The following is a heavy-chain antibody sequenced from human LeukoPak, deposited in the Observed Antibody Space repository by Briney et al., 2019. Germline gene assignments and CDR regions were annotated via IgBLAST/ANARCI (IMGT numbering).Heavy chain of an antibody. V-gene: IGHV4-4*02. CDR2: IHDTGST. CDR1: GGSISNSNW. J-gene: IGHJ4*02. CDR3: ATYYDILSGYTFDY. Sequence: SETLSLTCAVSGGSISNSNWWSWVRQPPGKGLEWIGEIHDTGSTNYNPPLKSRVTMSLDKSKNQFSLNLNSVTAADTAVYYCATYYDILSGYTFDYWGQGTLVAVSS. D-gene: IGHD3-9*01.